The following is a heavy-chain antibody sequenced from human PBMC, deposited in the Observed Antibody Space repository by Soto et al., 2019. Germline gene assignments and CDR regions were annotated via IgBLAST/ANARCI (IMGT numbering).Heavy chain of an antibody. CDR3: TTDGYCSGGSCYGVFDY. D-gene: IGHD2-15*01. V-gene: IGHV3-15*01. CDR1: GFTFSNAW. CDR2: IKSKTDGGTT. Sequence: VQLVESGGGLVQPGGSLRLSCAASGFTFSNAWMSWVRQAPGKGLEWVGRIKSKTDGGTTDYAAPVKGRFTISRDDSKNTLYLQMNSLKTEDTAVYYCTTDGYCSGGSCYGVFDYWGQGTLVTVSS. J-gene: IGHJ4*02.